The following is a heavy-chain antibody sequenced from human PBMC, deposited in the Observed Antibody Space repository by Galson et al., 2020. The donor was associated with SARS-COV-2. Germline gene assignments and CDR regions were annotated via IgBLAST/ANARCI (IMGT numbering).Heavy chain of an antibody. D-gene: IGHD3-3*01. CDR3: TTDKDEFGCGPEFDY. CDR2: IKSKTDGGTT. V-gene: IGHV3-15*07. CDR1: GFTLSNDW. Sequence: GESLKISCAASGFTLSNDWMNWVRQAPGKGLEWVGHIKSKTDGGTTDYAAPVKGRFTISRDDSKNTLYLQMNSLKTEDAAVYYCTTDKDEFGCGPEFDYWGQGALVTVAS. J-gene: IGHJ4*02.